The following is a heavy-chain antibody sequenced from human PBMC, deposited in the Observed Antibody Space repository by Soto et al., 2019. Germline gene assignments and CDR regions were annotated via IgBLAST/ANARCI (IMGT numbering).Heavy chain of an antibody. CDR3: ASAHGSGDMDV. CDR1: GGSISSGEYY. V-gene: IGHV4-31*03. J-gene: IGHJ6*02. D-gene: IGHD3-10*01. CDR2: IYYSGST. Sequence: QVQLQESGPGLVKPSQTLSLTCTVSGGSISSGEYYWSRIRQHPGKGLEWIGYIYYSGSTYYNPSLQSRVTISVDTSKNQLSLKLSSVTAADTAVYYCASAHGSGDMDVWCQGTTVTVSS.